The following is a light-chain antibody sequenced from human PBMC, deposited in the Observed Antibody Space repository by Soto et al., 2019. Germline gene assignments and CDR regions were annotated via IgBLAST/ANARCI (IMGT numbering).Light chain of an antibody. V-gene: IGKV1-5*01. J-gene: IGKJ2*01. CDR1: QTISSW. CDR3: QHYNSYPYT. CDR2: DAS. Sequence: DIQMTQSPSTLSASAGDRVTITCRASQTISSWLAWYQQKPGKAPKLLIYDASTLASGAPSRFSGSGSGTEFTLTISSLQPDDFATYYCQHYNSYPYTFDQGTELEIK.